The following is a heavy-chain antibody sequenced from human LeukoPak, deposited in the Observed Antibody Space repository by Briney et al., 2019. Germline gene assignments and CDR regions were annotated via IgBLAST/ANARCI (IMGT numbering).Heavy chain of an antibody. CDR1: GGSISSGDYY. CDR3: ARVGDILTGFDAFDI. Sequence: SQTLSLTCTVSGGSISSGDYYWRWIRQPPGKGLEWIGYIYYSGSTYYNPSLKSRVTISVDTSKNQFSLKLSSVTAADTAVYYCARVGDILTGFDAFDIWGQGTMVTVSS. D-gene: IGHD3-9*01. J-gene: IGHJ3*02. CDR2: IYYSGST. V-gene: IGHV4-30-4*01.